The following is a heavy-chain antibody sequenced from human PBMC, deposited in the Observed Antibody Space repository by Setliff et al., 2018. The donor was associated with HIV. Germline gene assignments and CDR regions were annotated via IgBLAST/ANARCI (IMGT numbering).Heavy chain of an antibody. V-gene: IGHV4-4*07. D-gene: IGHD6-25*01. CDR1: DSGTYY. Sequence: PSETLSLTCTVSDSGTYYWSWIRQPAGKGLEWIGRVSSRGDTNYNPSLKSRVTISLDTSKNQFSLKLTSVTAADTAVYYCARYSPRGYTLTGPYWGQGTLV. J-gene: IGHJ4*02. CDR2: VSSRGDT. CDR3: ARYSPRGYTLTGPY.